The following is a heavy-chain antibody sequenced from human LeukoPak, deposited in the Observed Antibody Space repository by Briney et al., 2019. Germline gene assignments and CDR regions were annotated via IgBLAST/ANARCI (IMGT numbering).Heavy chain of an antibody. CDR1: RYTFTSYG. J-gene: IGHJ5*02. V-gene: IGHV1-18*01. D-gene: IGHD5-18*01. CDR2: ISSYNGNT. Sequence: ASVKVSCKASRYTFTSYGISWVRQAPGQGLEWMGWISSYNGNTNYAQKLQGRVTMTTDTSTSTAYMELRSLRSDDTAVYYCARGARGYSYGPPSPWGQGTLVTVSS. CDR3: ARGARGYSYGPPSP.